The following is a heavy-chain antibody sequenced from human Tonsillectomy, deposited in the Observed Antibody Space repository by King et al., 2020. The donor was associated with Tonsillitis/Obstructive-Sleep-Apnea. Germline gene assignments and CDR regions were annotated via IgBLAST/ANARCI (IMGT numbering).Heavy chain of an antibody. D-gene: IGHD2-2*01. J-gene: IGHJ6*03. Sequence: VQLVESGGGLVQPGGSLRLSCAASGFTFSSYWMSWVRQVPGKGLEWVANIKQDGSEKYYVDFVKGRFTISRDNAKNSLYLQMNSRRAEDTAVYYCARADIVVVPSYYYYYMDVWGKGTTVTVSS. CDR3: ARADIVVVPSYYYYYMDV. CDR1: GFTFSSYW. V-gene: IGHV3-7*04. CDR2: IKQDGSEK.